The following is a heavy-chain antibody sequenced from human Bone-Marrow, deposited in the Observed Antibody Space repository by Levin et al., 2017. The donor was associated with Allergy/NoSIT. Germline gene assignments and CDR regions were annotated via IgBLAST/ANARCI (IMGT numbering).Heavy chain of an antibody. D-gene: IGHD1-1*01. CDR2: VFSSGST. J-gene: IGHJ6*02. V-gene: IGHV4-61*01. CDR3: ARERTVPQTTRYYYYYGMDV. Sequence: SETLSLTCTVSGTSVRSGNYYWNWIRQPPGKGLEWIGYVFSSGSTNYNPSLTSRVTISVDTSKNQFSLKLSSVTASDTAVYYCARERTVPQTTRYYYYYGMDVWGQGTTVTVSS. CDR1: GTSVRSGNYY.